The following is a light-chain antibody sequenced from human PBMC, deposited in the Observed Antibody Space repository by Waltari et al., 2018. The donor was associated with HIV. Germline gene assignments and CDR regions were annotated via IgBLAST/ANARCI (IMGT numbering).Light chain of an antibody. CDR3: QSYDISLTGLWV. V-gene: IGLV1-40*01. CDR1: SSTHGEGFA. Sequence: TQPPSVSGAHGQSLRLSCLGTSSTHGEGFAVRWSHHSPRTAPTPVIYGDTVRAAGVTDRVSGSRSLNSVSLDISGLRAEDAGDYYCQSYDISLTGLWVFGGGTKLTVL. J-gene: IGLJ3*02. CDR2: GDT.